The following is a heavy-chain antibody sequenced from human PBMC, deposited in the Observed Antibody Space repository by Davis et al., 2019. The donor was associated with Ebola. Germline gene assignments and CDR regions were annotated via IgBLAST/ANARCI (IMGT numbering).Heavy chain of an antibody. D-gene: IGHD7-27*01. Sequence: PGGSLRLSCEVSRFTSSDNWIHWVRQGPGKGLVWVSRIKRDGSETIYADSVKGRFTISRDNAKNTVYLQKNSLRVEDTGVYYCARDFDWGSGYWGQGTLVTVSS. CDR3: ARDFDWGSGY. J-gene: IGHJ4*02. CDR1: RFTSSDNW. V-gene: IGHV3-74*01. CDR2: IKRDGSET.